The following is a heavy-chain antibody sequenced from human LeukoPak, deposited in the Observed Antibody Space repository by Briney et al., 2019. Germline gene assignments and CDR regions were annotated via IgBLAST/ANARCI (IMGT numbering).Heavy chain of an antibody. V-gene: IGHV3-7*05. CDR1: GFTFSDHW. CDR2: IKQDGSEK. D-gene: IGHD5/OR15-5a*01. CDR3: ARDPSSPVSFDS. J-gene: IGHJ4*02. Sequence: PGGSLRLSCAASGFTFSDHWMSWVRQAPGKGLEWVANIKQDGSEKLYVDSVKGRFTISRDNAKNSLYLQMNSLRAEDTAVYYCARDPSSPVSFDSWGQGTLVTVSS.